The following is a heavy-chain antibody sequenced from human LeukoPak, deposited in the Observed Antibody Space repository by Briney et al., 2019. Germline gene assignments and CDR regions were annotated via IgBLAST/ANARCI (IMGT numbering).Heavy chain of an antibody. CDR1: GYTFTSYG. CDR3: AARGDGYNSEFDY. J-gene: IGHJ4*02. V-gene: IGHV1-18*01. D-gene: IGHD5-24*01. Sequence: ASVKVSRKASGYTFTSYGISWVRQAPGQGLEWMGWTSAYNGSTNYAQKLQGRVTMTTDTSTSTAYMELRSLRSDDTAVYYCAARGDGYNSEFDYWGQGTLVTVSS. CDR2: TSAYNGST.